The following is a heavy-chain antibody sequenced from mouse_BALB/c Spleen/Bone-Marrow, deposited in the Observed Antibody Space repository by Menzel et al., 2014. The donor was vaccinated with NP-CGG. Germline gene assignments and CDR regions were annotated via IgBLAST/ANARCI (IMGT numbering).Heavy chain of an antibody. V-gene: IGHV3-1*02. CDR2: IHYSGTT. J-gene: IGHJ4*01. CDR1: GYSITSGYT. D-gene: IGHD1-1*01. CDR3: AITTVVNAMDY. Sequence: DVKLVESGPDLVKPSQSLSLPCTVTGYSITSGYTWHWIRQFPGNTLEWMGYIHYSGTTNYNPSLKSRISITRDTSKNQFFLQLNSVTTEDTATYYCAITTVVNAMDYWGQGTSVTVSS.